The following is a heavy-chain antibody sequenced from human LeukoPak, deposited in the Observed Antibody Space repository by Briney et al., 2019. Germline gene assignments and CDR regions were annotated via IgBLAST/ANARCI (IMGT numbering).Heavy chain of an antibody. CDR2: IHSDGST. CDR3: ARNVGYNWFGP. CDR1: GGSINSYY. J-gene: IGHJ5*02. D-gene: IGHD3-10*01. Sequence: SETLSLTCTVSGGSINSYYWSWIRQPAGRGLEWIGRIHSDGSTNYNPSLQSRVTMSVDTSKNQFSLKLSSVTAADTAVYYCARNVGYNWFGPWGQGTLVTVSS. V-gene: IGHV4-4*07.